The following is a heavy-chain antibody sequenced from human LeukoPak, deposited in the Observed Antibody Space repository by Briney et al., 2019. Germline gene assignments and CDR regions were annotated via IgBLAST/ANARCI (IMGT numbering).Heavy chain of an antibody. Sequence: SETLSLTCTASGGSISSGSYYWGWIRQPPGKGLAWIGGIHDSGTTYYNPSLKSRVTISVDTSKNQFSLRLSSVTAADTAVYYCASHSSGWSPYYFVCWGQGALVTVSS. D-gene: IGHD6-19*01. CDR3: ASHSSGWSPYYFVC. V-gene: IGHV4-39*07. J-gene: IGHJ4*02. CDR2: IHDSGTT. CDR1: GGSISSGSYY.